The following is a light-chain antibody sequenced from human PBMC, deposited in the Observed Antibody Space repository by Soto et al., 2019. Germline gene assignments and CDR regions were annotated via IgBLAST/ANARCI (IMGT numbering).Light chain of an antibody. Sequence: QSALTQPRSVSGSPGQSLTISCTGTSSDVGGYNYVSWYQQHPGKAPKLMIYDVSKRPSGVPDRFSGSKSGNTASLTISGLQAEDEADYYCCSYAGSYTFAVFGTGTKLTVL. J-gene: IGLJ1*01. CDR3: CSYAGSYTFAV. CDR2: DVS. V-gene: IGLV2-11*01. CDR1: SSDVGGYNY.